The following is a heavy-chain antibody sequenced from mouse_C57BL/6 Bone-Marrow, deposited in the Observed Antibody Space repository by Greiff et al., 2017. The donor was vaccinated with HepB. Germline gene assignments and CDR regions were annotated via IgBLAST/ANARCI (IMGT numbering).Heavy chain of an antibody. CDR1: GFTFSDYG. CDR3: ARQGFKRGYYAMDY. J-gene: IGHJ4*01. CDR2: ISNLAYSI. Sequence: EVKVVESGGGLVQPGGSLKLSCAASGFTFSDYGMAWVRQAPRKGPEWVAFISNLAYSIYYADTVTGRFTISRENAKNTLYLEMSSLRSEDTAMYYCARQGFKRGYYAMDYWGQGTSVTVSS. V-gene: IGHV5-15*01.